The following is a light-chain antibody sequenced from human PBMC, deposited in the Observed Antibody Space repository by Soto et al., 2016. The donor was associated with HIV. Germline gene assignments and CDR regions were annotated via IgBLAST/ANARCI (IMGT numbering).Light chain of an antibody. CDR1: DIGSKS. J-gene: IGLJ3*02. Sequence: SYVLPQPPSVSVAPGKTARITCGGNDIGSKSVHWYQQKPGQAPVLVVYDDDDRPSGIPERFSGSSSGNTATLTISRVEIGDEADYYCQVWDSSSDHWVFGGGTKLIVL. V-gene: IGLV3-21*03. CDR2: DDD. CDR3: QVWDSSSDHWV.